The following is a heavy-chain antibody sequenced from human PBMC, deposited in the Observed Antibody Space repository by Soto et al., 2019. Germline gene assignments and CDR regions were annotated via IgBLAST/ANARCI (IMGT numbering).Heavy chain of an antibody. Sequence: QVQLVQSGAEEKKPGASVKVSCKVSGYTFISYAMYWVRQAPGQRLEWMGWINAGNGNTKYSQKFQGRVTITRDTSASTAYMELSSLRSEDTAVYYCARDFNYGSGDYWGQGTLVTVSS. V-gene: IGHV1-3*05. CDR2: INAGNGNT. J-gene: IGHJ4*02. CDR3: ARDFNYGSGDY. CDR1: GYTFISYA. D-gene: IGHD3-10*01.